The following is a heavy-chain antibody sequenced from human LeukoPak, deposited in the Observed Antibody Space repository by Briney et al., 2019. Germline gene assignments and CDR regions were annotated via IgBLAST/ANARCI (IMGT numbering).Heavy chain of an antibody. CDR2: INHSGST. V-gene: IGHV4-34*01. D-gene: IGHD4-17*01. CDR3: ARATTVTTTSDFDY. Sequence: TSETLSLTCAVYGGSFSGYYWSWIRQPPGKGLEWIGEINHSGSTNYNPSLKSRVTISVDTSKNQFSLKLSSVTAADTAVYYCARATTVTTTSDFDYWGQGTLVTVSS. CDR1: GGSFSGYY. J-gene: IGHJ4*02.